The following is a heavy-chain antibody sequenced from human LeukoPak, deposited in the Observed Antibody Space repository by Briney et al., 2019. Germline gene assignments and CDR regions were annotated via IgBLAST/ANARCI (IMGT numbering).Heavy chain of an antibody. D-gene: IGHD3-22*01. CDR2: IYYSGST. V-gene: IGHV4-59*01. Sequence: PSETLSLTCTVPGGSISNYHWSWIRQPPGKTLEWIGYIYYSGSTNYNPSLKSRVTISVDTSKNQFSLKVRSVTAADTAVYYCARNADDSSSYPYFDYWGQGTLVTVSS. CDR3: ARNADDSSSYPYFDY. J-gene: IGHJ4*02. CDR1: GGSISNYH.